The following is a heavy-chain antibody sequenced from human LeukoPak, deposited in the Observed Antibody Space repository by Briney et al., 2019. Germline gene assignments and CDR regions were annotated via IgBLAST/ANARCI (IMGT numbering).Heavy chain of an antibody. D-gene: IGHD3-22*01. CDR2: ISGSGGST. CDR3: AKNQYCYDSAADY. V-gene: IGHV3-23*01. CDR1: GLTFSSYA. J-gene: IGHJ4*02. Sequence: PGGSLRLSCAASGLTFSSYAMSWVRQAPGKGLEWVSAISGSGGSTYYADSVKGRFTISRDNSKNTLYLQMNSLRAEDTAVYYCAKNQYCYDSAADYWGQGTLVTVAS.